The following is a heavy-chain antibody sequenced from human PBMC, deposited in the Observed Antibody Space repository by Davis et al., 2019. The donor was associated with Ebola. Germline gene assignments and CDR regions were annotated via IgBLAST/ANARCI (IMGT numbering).Heavy chain of an antibody. V-gene: IGHV3-53*01. CDR2: IYKGGNT. Sequence: PGGSLRLSCTASGFNVSGNYMTWVRQAPGKGLEWVGVIYKGGNTYYADSVRGRFTISRDKSKETVQLQMNGLRVDDTARYYCTRGRGGSSWELFWGQGTLVTVSS. CDR3: TRGRGGSSWELF. CDR1: GFNVSGNY. D-gene: IGHD1-26*01. J-gene: IGHJ4*02.